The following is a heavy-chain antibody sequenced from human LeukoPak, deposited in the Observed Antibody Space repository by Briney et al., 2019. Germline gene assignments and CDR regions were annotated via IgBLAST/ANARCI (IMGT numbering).Heavy chain of an antibody. D-gene: IGHD5-12*01. V-gene: IGHV1-2*02. CDR2: INPNSGGT. Sequence: GASVKVSCKASGYTFTGYYMHWVRQAPGQGLEWMGWINPNSGGTNYAQKFQGRVTITRDTSISTAYMALSRLRSDDTAVYYCARDRSGYDLNWFDPWGQGTLVTVSS. CDR1: GYTFTGYY. J-gene: IGHJ5*02. CDR3: ARDRSGYDLNWFDP.